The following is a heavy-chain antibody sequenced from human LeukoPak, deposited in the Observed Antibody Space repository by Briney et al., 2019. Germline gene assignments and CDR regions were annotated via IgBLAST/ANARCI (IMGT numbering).Heavy chain of an antibody. CDR1: GGSISSYY. Sequence: ASETLSLTCTVSGGSISSYYWSWIRQPPGKGLEWIGFIYYSGGTIYNPSLKSRVTISGDTSKNQFSLKLGSVTAADTAMYYCARLSRHYDVLTGYGYYYYMDVWGKGTTVTVSS. CDR2: IYYSGGT. CDR3: ARLSRHYDVLTGYGYYYYMDV. J-gene: IGHJ6*03. D-gene: IGHD3-9*01. V-gene: IGHV4-59*01.